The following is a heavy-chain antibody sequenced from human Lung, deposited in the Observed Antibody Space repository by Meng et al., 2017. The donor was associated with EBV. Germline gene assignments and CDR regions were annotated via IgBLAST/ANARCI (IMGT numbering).Heavy chain of an antibody. CDR3: TTGSYY. Sequence: VQLAESGPGRVKPSESLSLTCTVSGGSFNNYYWSWIRQPAGKGLEWIGRIKSETDGGTADYAAPVKGRFTISRDDSKNTVFLQMNSLKTEDTAVYYCTTGSYYWGQGTLVTVSS. CDR2: IKSETDGGTA. J-gene: IGHJ4*02. CDR1: GGSFNNYY. V-gene: IGHV3-15*01.